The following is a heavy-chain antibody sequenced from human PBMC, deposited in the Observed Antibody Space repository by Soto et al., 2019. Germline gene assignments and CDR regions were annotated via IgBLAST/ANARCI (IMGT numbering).Heavy chain of an antibody. V-gene: IGHV3-48*03. J-gene: IGHJ4*02. D-gene: IGHD5-18*01. CDR3: ERDTAGAMVPNPSDY. CDR2: ISSSGSTI. Sequence: SGGSLRLSCAASGFTFSSYEMNWVRQAPGKGLEWVSYISSSGSTIYYADSVKGRFTISRDNAKNSLYLQMNSLRAEDTAVYYCERDTAGAMVPNPSDYRGQGTLVTVSS. CDR1: GFTFSSYE.